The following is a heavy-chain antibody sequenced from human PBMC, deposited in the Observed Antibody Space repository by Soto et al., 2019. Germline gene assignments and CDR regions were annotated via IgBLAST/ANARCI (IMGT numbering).Heavy chain of an antibody. D-gene: IGHD4-17*01. CDR2: IYYSGST. J-gene: IGHJ6*02. CDR1: GGSISSYY. CDR3: ARVVHSTVTTEHYYGMDV. Sequence: SETLSLTCTVSGGSISSYYWSWIRQPPGKGLEWIGYIYYSGSTNYNPSLKSRVTISVDTSKNQFSLKLSSVTAADTAVYYCARVVHSTVTTEHYYGMDVWGQGTTVTVSS. V-gene: IGHV4-59*01.